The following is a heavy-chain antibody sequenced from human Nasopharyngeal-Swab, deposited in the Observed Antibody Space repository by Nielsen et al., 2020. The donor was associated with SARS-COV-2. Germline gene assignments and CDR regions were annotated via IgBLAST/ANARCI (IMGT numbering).Heavy chain of an antibody. Sequence: WVRQETSQGPDWMGIINTGGGAITYAQKFHGRLTITRDTSASTVYMELSSLRSDDTAVYYCARPIPKQFGDHGYGLGYWGQGTLVTVSS. CDR3: ARPIPKQFGDHGYGLGY. CDR2: INTGGGAI. V-gene: IGHV1-46*01. D-gene: IGHD4-17*01. J-gene: IGHJ4*02.